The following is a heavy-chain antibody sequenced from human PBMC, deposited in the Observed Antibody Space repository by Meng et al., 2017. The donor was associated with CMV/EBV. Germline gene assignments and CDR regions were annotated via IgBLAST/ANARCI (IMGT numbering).Heavy chain of an antibody. D-gene: IGHD3-3*01. V-gene: IGHV4-34*01. Sequence: WIRQPPGKGLEWIGEINHSGNTNYNPSLKTPFTISVDTSKNQFSLRLTYVTAADTAVYYCARGPRYYEVWSVHYSGRRSDNYGMDVWGQGTTVTVSS. CDR2: INHSGNT. J-gene: IGHJ6*02. CDR3: ARGPRYYEVWSVHYSGRRSDNYGMDV.